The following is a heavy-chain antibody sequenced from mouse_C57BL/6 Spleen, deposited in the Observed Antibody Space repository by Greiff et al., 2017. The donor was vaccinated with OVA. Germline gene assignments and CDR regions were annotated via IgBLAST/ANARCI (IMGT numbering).Heavy chain of an antibody. CDR2: IDPETGGT. D-gene: IGHD1-1*01. J-gene: IGHJ3*01. V-gene: IGHV1-15*01. CDR3: TRWATTVVSPFAY. CDR1: GYTFTDYE. Sequence: QVQLQQSGAELVRPGASVTLSCKASGYTFTDYEMHWVKQTPVHGLEWIGAIDPETGGTAYHQKFKGKAILTADKSSSTAYMELRSLTSEDSAVYYCTRWATTVVSPFAYWGQGTLVTVSA.